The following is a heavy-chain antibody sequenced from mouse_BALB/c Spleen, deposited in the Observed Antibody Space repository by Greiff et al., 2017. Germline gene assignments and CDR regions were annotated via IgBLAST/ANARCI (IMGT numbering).Heavy chain of an antibody. CDR2: ISYSGST. V-gene: IGHV3-2*02. D-gene: IGHD4-1*01. CDR1: GYSITSDYA. J-gene: IGHJ2*01. Sequence: DVKLVESGPGLVKPSQSLSLTCTVTGYSITSDYAWNWIRQFPGNKLEWMGYISYSGSTSYNPSLKSRISITRDTSKNQFFLQLNSVTTEDTATYYCAKNWDGNFDYWGQGTTLTVSS. CDR3: AKNWDGNFDY.